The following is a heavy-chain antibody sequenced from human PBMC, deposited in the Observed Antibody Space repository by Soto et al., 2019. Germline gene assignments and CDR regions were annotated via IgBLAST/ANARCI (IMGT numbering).Heavy chain of an antibody. Sequence: QVQLQESGPGLVTPSGTLSLTCAVSGGSISSNNWWSWVRQPPGKGLEWIGEIYHDGNTHYNPSLKRRGTISVDKSKNHVALILSSLTAADMAVYYCAKLDGGGYWGQGTLVTVSS. CDR1: GGSISSNNW. J-gene: IGHJ4*02. CDR3: AKLDGGGY. D-gene: IGHD1-1*01. V-gene: IGHV4-4*02. CDR2: IYHDGNT.